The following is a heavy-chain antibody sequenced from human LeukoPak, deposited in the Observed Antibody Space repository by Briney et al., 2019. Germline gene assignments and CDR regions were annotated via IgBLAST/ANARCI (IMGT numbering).Heavy chain of an antibody. CDR1: GGSFSGYY. CDR3: ARSAAGVGRFFDY. Sequence: SETLSLTCAVYGGSFSGYYWSWIRQPPGKGLEWIGEINHSGSTNYNPSLKSRVTISVDTSKNQFSLRLSSVTAADTAVYYCARSAAGVGRFFDYWGQGTLVTVSS. V-gene: IGHV4-34*09. J-gene: IGHJ4*02. CDR2: INHSGST. D-gene: IGHD1-26*01.